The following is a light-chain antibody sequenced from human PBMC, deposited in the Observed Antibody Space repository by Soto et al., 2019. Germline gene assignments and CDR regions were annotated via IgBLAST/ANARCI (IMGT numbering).Light chain of an antibody. CDR1: SSDVGGYNY. Sequence: QSALTQPASVFGSPGQSITISCTGTSSDVGGYNYVSWYQQHPGKAPKLMIYDVSNRPSGVSNRFSGSKSGNTASLTISGLQAEDEAEYYCSSYTSSSTVVFGGGTQVTVL. CDR2: DVS. CDR3: SSYTSSSTVV. J-gene: IGLJ2*01. V-gene: IGLV2-14*01.